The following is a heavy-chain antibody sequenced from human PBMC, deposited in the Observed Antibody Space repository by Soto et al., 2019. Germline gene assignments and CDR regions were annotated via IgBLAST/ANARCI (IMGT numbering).Heavy chain of an antibody. J-gene: IGHJ5*02. CDR3: ARVIDYHDSSRIHSWFVP. CDR1: GYTFTSYG. CDR2: ISAYNGNT. Sequence: ASVKVSCKASGYTFTSYGISWVRQAPGQGLEWMGWISAYNGNTNYAQKLQGRVTMTTDTSTSTAYMELRSLRSEDTAVYYCARVIDYHDSSRIHSWFVPWGQGTLVTAS. V-gene: IGHV1-18*01. D-gene: IGHD3-22*01.